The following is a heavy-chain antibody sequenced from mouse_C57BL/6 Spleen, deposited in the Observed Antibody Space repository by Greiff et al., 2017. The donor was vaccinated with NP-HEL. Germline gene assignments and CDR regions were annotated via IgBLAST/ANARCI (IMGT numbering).Heavy chain of an antibody. D-gene: IGHD2-4*01. CDR3: ARQIYYDYESYYAMDY. J-gene: IGHJ4*01. Sequence: EVKLVESGGDLVKPGGSLKLSCAASGFTFSSYGMSWVRQTPDKRLEWVATISSGGSYTYYPDSVKGRFTISRDNAKNTLYLQMSSLKSEDTAMYYCARQIYYDYESYYAMDYWGQGTSVTVSS. V-gene: IGHV5-6*01. CDR1: GFTFSSYG. CDR2: ISSGGSYT.